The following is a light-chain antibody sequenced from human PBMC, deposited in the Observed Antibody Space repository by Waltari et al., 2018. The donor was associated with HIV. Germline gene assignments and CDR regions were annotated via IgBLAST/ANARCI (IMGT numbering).Light chain of an antibody. V-gene: IGLV2-14*01. Sequence: HSALTQPASVSGSPGQSVTISCSGAGPGFGPPNFLSWYPPFPGQAPQLLIYGVSFRPSGISPRFSASESGNTASLTISGLQSGDEADYYCSTYTDIDFLLFGSGTKLTVL. CDR3: STYTDIDFLL. CDR2: GVS. CDR1: GPGFGPPNF. J-gene: IGLJ2*01.